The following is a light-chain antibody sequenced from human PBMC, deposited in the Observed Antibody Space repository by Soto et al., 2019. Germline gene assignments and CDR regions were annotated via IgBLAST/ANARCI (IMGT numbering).Light chain of an antibody. CDR1: QSVSSSY. CDR2: GAS. J-gene: IGKJ2*01. V-gene: IGKV3-20*01. Sequence: EIVLTQSPGTLPLSPGEVATLSCRASQSVSSSYLAWYQLKPGQAPRLLIYGASIRATGIPDRCSGSGSERDFTLTISRVEPGDFAGYYCQQYGGSPPYSFGQGTSVAIK. CDR3: QQYGGSPPYS.